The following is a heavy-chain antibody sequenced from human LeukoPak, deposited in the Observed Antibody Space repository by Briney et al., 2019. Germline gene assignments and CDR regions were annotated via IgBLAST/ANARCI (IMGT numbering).Heavy chain of an antibody. D-gene: IGHD4-17*01. CDR1: GYTFTSYY. Sequence: ASVKVSCTASGYTFTSYYMHWVRQAPGQGLEWMGIINPSGGSTSYAQKFQGRVTMTRDMSTSTVYMELSSLRSEDTAVYYCARDEDYGDYGSWFDPWGQGTLVTVSS. J-gene: IGHJ5*02. CDR2: INPSGGST. CDR3: ARDEDYGDYGSWFDP. V-gene: IGHV1-46*01.